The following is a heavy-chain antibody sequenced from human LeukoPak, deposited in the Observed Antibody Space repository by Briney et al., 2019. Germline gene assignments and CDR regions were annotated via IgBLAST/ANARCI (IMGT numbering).Heavy chain of an antibody. CDR1: GFTFGDYA. CDR2: IRSKAYGGTT. V-gene: IGHV3-49*03. Sequence: GGSLRLSCTASGFTFGDYAMSWFRQAPGKGLEWVGFIRSKAYGGTTEYAASVKGRFTISRDDSKSIAYLQMNSLKTEDTAVYYCTRSQSRTRIQLWLYGYWGQGTLVTVSS. J-gene: IGHJ4*02. D-gene: IGHD5-18*01. CDR3: TRSQSRTRIQLWLYGY.